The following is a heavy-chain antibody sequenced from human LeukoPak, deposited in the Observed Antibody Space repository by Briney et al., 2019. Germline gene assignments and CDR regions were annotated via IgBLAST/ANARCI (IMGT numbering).Heavy chain of an antibody. CDR2: ICAYNGNA. J-gene: IGHJ4*02. V-gene: IGHV1-18*01. D-gene: IGHD4-17*01. Sequence: ASVKVSCKASGYTFTSYGISWVRQAPGQGLEWMGWICAYNGNANYTQKLQGRVTMTTDTSTSTAYMELRSLRSDDTAVYYCARVHDYGDYFDYWGQGTLVTVSS. CDR3: ARVHDYGDYFDY. CDR1: GYTFTSYG.